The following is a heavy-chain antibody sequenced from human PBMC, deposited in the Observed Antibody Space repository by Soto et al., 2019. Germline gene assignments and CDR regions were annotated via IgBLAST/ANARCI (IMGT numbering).Heavy chain of an antibody. CDR1: VSALSSLA. Sequence: DVQLLESGGGLVQPGGSLRLSCEASVSALSSLAMTWVRRAPGKGLEWVSSFADGGSGPDYADSVKGRFTISRDTSTNTLYLQMDNLRGDDTAVYYCSFGGGLLSSGWYKYYFDYWGQGTLVTVSS. CDR3: SFGGGLLSSGWYKYYFDY. J-gene: IGHJ4*02. D-gene: IGHD6-19*01. CDR2: FADGGSGP. V-gene: IGHV3-23*01.